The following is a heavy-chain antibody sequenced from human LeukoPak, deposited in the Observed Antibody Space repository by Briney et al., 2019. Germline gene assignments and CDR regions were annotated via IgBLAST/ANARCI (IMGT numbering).Heavy chain of an antibody. CDR2: IYHSGST. CDR3: ARAYYYGSGSYLWFDP. V-gene: IGHV4-4*02. Sequence: KPSGTLSLTCAVSGGSISSGNWWSWVRPPPGKGLEWIGEIYHSGSTNYNPSLKSRVTISVDTSKNQFSLKLSSVTAADTAVYYCARAYYYGSGSYLWFDPWGQGTLVTVSS. D-gene: IGHD3-10*01. CDR1: GGSISSGNW. J-gene: IGHJ5*02.